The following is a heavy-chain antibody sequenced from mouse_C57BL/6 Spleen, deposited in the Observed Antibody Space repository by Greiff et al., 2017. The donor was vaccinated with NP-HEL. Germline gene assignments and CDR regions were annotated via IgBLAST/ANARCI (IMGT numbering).Heavy chain of an antibody. V-gene: IGHV1-82*01. D-gene: IGHD1-1*01. J-gene: IGHJ2*01. CDR2: SYPGDGDT. CDR3: ARDYYGNSYDYFVY. Sequence: QVQLQQSGPELVKTGASVKISCKASGYAFSSSWMNWVKQRPGEGLEWIGRSYPGDGDTNYNGTFKGKSTLNADKSSSTAYMQLSRVTSEDSAVYFCARDYYGNSYDYFVYCGECTAHTV. CDR1: GYAFSSSW.